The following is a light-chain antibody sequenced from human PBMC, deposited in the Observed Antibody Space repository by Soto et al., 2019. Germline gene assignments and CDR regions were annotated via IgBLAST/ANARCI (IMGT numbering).Light chain of an antibody. J-gene: IGKJ5*01. V-gene: IGKV3-11*01. Sequence: EIVLTQSPATLSLSPGERATLSCRASPSVTNYLAWYQQKPGQPPRPLIYGAFTRAAGIPARFSGSGSGTDFTLTISSLEPEDSAVYYCQQRNIWPPVTFGQGTRLEIK. CDR3: QQRNIWPPVT. CDR1: PSVTNY. CDR2: GAF.